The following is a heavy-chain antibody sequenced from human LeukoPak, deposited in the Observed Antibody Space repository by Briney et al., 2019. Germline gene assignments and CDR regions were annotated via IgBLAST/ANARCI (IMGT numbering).Heavy chain of an antibody. J-gene: IGHJ6*02. D-gene: IGHD6-6*01. V-gene: IGHV4-34*01. CDR1: GGSFSGYY. Sequence: SETLSLTCAVYGGSFSGYYWSWIRQPPGKGLEWIGEINHSGSTNYNPSLKSRVTISVDTSKNQFSLKLSSVTAADTAVYYCARRRQLGHFRYGMDVWGQGTTVTVSS. CDR2: INHSGST. CDR3: ARRRQLGHFRYGMDV.